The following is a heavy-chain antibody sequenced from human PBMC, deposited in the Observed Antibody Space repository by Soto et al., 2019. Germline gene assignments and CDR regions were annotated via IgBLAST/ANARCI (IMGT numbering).Heavy chain of an antibody. J-gene: IGHJ4*02. CDR2: IYYSGST. V-gene: IGHV4-30-4*01. Sequence: QVQLQESGPGLVKPSQTLSLTCTVSGGSISSGDYYWSWIRQPPGKGLGWIGYIYYSGSTYYNPSLKSRVTISVDTSKNQFSLKLSSVTAADTAVYYCARERTTVTSEIDYWGQGTLVIVSS. CDR1: GGSISSGDYY. D-gene: IGHD4-17*01. CDR3: ARERTTVTSEIDY.